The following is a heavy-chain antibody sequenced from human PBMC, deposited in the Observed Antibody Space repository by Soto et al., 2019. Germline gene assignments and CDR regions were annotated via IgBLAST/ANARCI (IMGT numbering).Heavy chain of an antibody. CDR3: ARSSNWLTYDY. CDR2: IYYSGST. CDR1: GGSISSYY. V-gene: IGHV4-59*08. J-gene: IGHJ4*02. D-gene: IGHD3-22*01. Sequence: SETLSLTCTVSGGSISSYYWSWIRQPPGKGLEWIGYIYYSGSTNYNPSHKSRVTISVDTSKNQFSLKLSSVTAADTAVYYCARSSNWLTYDYWGQGTLVTVSS.